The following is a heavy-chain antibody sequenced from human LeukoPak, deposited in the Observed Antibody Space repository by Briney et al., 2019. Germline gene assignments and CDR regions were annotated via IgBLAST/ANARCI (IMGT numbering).Heavy chain of an antibody. V-gene: IGHV3-23*01. J-gene: IGHJ4*02. Sequence: GGSLRLSCAASGFTFSSYAMSGFSQAPGKGLEGGTAISGSGGSTYYADSVKGRFTISRDNSKNTLYLQMNSLRAEDTAVYYCAKAFRMVSNYFDSWGQGTLVTASS. D-gene: IGHD2-15*01. CDR1: GFTFSSYA. CDR2: ISGSGGST. CDR3: AKAFRMVSNYFDS.